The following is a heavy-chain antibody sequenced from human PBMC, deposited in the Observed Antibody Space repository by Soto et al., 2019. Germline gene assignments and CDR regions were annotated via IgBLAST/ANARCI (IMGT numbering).Heavy chain of an antibody. CDR2: IKEDGSEK. CDR3: ASRPSEVKYYWVFDF. Sequence: VQLVESGGGLVQPGGSLRLSCTASGLTFSRHWMTGVRQTPEKGLEWVANIKEDGSEKYYVDSVKGRFTISRDNAKNSLFLEMNDLRVEDTAVYHCASRPSEVKYYWVFDFWGQGTVVTVSS. CDR1: GLTFSRHW. D-gene: IGHD3-10*01. V-gene: IGHV3-7*03. J-gene: IGHJ4*02.